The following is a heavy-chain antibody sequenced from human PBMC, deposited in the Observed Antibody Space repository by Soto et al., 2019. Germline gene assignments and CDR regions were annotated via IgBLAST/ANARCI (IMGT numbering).Heavy chain of an antibody. V-gene: IGHV3-30*18. Sequence: GGSLRLSCAASGFTFSSYGMHWVRQAPGKGLEWVAVISYDGSNKYYADSVKGRFTISRDNSKNTLYLQMNSLRAEDTAVYYCAKGYYDFWSGYFGHKLGSFDYWGQGTLVTVSS. D-gene: IGHD3-3*01. CDR1: GFTFSSYG. CDR2: ISYDGSNK. CDR3: AKGYYDFWSGYFGHKLGSFDY. J-gene: IGHJ4*02.